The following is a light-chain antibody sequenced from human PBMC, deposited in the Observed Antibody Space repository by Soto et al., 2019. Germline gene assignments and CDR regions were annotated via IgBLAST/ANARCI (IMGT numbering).Light chain of an antibody. V-gene: IGLV1-51*01. CDR1: TSNIGNNY. CDR2: DYN. Sequence: QSVLTQPPSVSAAPGQKVTISCSGSTSNIGNNYVSWYQHLPGAAPKLLIYDYNRRPSGIPDRFSGSRSRTLATLGITGLQTGDEADYYCATWDSSLRAYVFGAGTKLTVL. J-gene: IGLJ1*01. CDR3: ATWDSSLRAYV.